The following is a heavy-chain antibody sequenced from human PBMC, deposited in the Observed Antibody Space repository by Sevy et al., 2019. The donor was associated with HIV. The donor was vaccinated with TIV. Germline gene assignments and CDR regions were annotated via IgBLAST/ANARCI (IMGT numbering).Heavy chain of an antibody. CDR2: FDPEDGET. J-gene: IGHJ3*02. V-gene: IGHV1-24*01. CDR3: ATSSHTSGWYPPPGGDAFDI. D-gene: IGHD6-19*01. CDR1: GYTLTELS. Sequence: ASVKVSCKVSGYTLTELSMHWVRQAPGKGLEWMGGFDPEDGETIYAQKFQGRVTMTEDTSTDTAYMELSSLRSEDTAVYYCATSSHTSGWYPPPGGDAFDIWGQGTMVSVSS.